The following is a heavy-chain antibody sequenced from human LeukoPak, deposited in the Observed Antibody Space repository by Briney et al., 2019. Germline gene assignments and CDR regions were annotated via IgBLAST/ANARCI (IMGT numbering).Heavy chain of an antibody. CDR2: ISGSGGST. V-gene: IGHV3-23*01. CDR1: GFTFSRYG. CDR3: AKSYGDYVNWFDP. J-gene: IGHJ5*02. D-gene: IGHD4-17*01. Sequence: GGSLRLSCAASGFTFSRYGMSWVRQAPGKGLEWVSAISGSGGSTYYADSVKGRFTISRDNSKNTLYVQMNSLRAEDTAVYYCAKSYGDYVNWFDPWGQGTLVTVSS.